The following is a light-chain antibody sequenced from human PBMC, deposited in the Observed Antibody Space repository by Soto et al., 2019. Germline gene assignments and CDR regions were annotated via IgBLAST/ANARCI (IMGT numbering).Light chain of an antibody. V-gene: IGKV1-5*01. CDR2: DAS. J-gene: IGKJ1*01. CDR3: QQYNSYWT. Sequence: DIQMTQSPSTLSASVGDRVTIACRANQNVNTWLAWYQKKPGKAPKLLIYDASNLQSGVPSRFSGSGSGTQFTLSISSLQPDDFATYYRQQYNSYWTFGQGTKVDIK. CDR1: QNVNTW.